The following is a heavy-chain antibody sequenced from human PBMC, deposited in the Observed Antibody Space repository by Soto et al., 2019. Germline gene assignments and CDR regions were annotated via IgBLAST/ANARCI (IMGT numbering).Heavy chain of an antibody. CDR1: GYTFTSYG. CDR2: ISAYNGNT. Sequence: QVQLVQSGAEVKKPGASVKVSCKASGYTFTSYGISWVRQAPGQGLEWMGWISAYNGNTNYAQKLQGRVTMTTDTSTSTAYMGLRSLRSDDTAVYYCARVNDYVWGSYRGSYAGVDYWGQGTLVTVSS. J-gene: IGHJ4*02. D-gene: IGHD3-16*02. CDR3: ARVNDYVWGSYRGSYAGVDY. V-gene: IGHV1-18*01.